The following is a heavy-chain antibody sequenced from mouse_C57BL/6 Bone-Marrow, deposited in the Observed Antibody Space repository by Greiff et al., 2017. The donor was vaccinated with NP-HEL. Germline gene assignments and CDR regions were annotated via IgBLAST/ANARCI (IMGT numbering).Heavy chain of an antibody. Sequence: QVHVKQSGAELVKPGASVKLSCKASGYTFTSYWMQWVKQRPGQGLEWIGEIDPSDSYTNHNQKFKGKATLTVDTSSSTAYMQLSSLTSEDSAVYYCARATVVVLYAMDYWGQGTSVTVSS. V-gene: IGHV1-50*01. CDR3: ARATVVVLYAMDY. D-gene: IGHD1-1*01. J-gene: IGHJ4*01. CDR2: IDPSDSYT. CDR1: GYTFTSYW.